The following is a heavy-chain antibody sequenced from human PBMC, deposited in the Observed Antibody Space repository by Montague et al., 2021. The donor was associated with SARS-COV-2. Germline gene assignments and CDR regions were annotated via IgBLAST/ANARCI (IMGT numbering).Heavy chain of an antibody. CDR1: GGSLSSTSYY. CDR3: ERGPKRYGELADY. Sequence: SETLSLTCTVSGGSLSSTSYYWGWIRQPPGKGLEWIANFSDSGNTYYNPSLKSRVTISVDTSNNQFSLKLSSVTAADPAVYYCERGPKRYGELADYWGQGTLVTVSS. V-gene: IGHV4-39*01. CDR2: FSDSGNT. J-gene: IGHJ4*02. D-gene: IGHD4-17*01.